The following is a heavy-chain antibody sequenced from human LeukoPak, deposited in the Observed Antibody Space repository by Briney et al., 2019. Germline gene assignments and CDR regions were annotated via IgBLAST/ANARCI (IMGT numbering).Heavy chain of an antibody. V-gene: IGHV3-21*01. CDR3: ARDTTYGSGSYSFDY. Sequence: GGSLRLSCAASGFTFSSYSMNWVRQAPGKGLEWVSSISSSSSYIYYADSVKGRFTISRDNAKNSLYLQLNSLRAEDTAVYYCARDTTYGSGSYSFDYWGQGTLVTVSS. CDR1: GFTFSSYS. CDR2: ISSSSSYI. J-gene: IGHJ4*02. D-gene: IGHD3-10*01.